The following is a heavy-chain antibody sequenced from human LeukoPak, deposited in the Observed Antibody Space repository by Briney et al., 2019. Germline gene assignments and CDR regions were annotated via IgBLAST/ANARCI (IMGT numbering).Heavy chain of an antibody. J-gene: IGHJ3*02. V-gene: IGHV4-34*01. D-gene: IGHD3-22*01. CDR3: ARHRRYYYDSSGFDAFDI. CDR2: INHSGST. CDR1: GGSFNGYY. Sequence: SETLSLTCAVYGGSFNGYYWTWIRQPPGKGLEWIGEINHSGSTDYNPSLKSRVTISVDTSKNQFSLKLNSVTAADTAVYYCARHRRYYYDSSGFDAFDIWGQGTMVTVSS.